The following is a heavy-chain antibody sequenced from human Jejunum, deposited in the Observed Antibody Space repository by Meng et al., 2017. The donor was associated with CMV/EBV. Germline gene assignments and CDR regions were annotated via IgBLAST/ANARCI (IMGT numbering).Heavy chain of an antibody. CDR3: ARSYYDTVGYYFAH. CDR2: IFYTGST. D-gene: IGHD3-22*01. Sequence: SGDSMNTRTYYWAWIRQAPGKGLEWIGNIFYTGSTYLNPSLQSRLRLSIDTSKNHFSLNLTSVTAADTAVYFCARSYYDTVGYYFAHWGPGT. J-gene: IGHJ4*02. V-gene: IGHV4-39*02. CDR1: GDSMNTRTYY.